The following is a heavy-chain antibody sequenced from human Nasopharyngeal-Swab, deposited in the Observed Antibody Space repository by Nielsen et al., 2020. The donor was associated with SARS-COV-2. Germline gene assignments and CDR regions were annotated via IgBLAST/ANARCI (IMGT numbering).Heavy chain of an antibody. D-gene: IGHD6-13*01. CDR3: AKDPSAAMDV. CDR2: ISGSGDNT. CDR1: GFTFESYG. Sequence: GESLKISCEASGFTFESYGMTWVRQAPGKGLEWVSTISGSGDNTHYADSVRGRFTISRDNSQRTVFLQMTSLRAEDTALYYCAKDPSAAMDVWGKGTTVNVSS. V-gene: IGHV3-23*01. J-gene: IGHJ6*03.